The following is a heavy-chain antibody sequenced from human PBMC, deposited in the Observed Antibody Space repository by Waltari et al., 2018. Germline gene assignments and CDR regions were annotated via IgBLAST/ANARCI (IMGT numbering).Heavy chain of an antibody. CDR3: ARDQADFWTARGAFDY. Sequence: QVQLVQSAGGVVRPGESLKLPCVGLKFPFGSYGFHWVRQRPGRGIGGVAVKSFDGTSKSYADSVNGRCSISRDNSKNSLYLFMTNLRPDDTAVYYCARDQADFWTARGAFDYWGQGSLVTVSS. CDR2: KSFDGTSK. V-gene: IGHV3-30*01. J-gene: IGHJ4*02. D-gene: IGHD3-3*01. CDR1: KFPFGSYG.